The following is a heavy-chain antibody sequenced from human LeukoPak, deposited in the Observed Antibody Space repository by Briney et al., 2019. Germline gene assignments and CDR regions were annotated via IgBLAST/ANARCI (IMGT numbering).Heavy chain of an antibody. V-gene: IGHV3-30-3*01. J-gene: IGHJ4*02. CDR3: ARDGTDYYDSSGYYYPDY. CDR1: GFTFSSYA. CDR2: ISYDGSNK. Sequence: PGRSLRLSCAASGFTFSSYAMHWVRQAPGKGLEWVAVISYDGSNKYYADSVKGRFTISRDNSKNTLYLQMNSLRAEDTAVYYCARDGTDYYDSSGYYYPDYWGQGTLVTVSS. D-gene: IGHD3-22*01.